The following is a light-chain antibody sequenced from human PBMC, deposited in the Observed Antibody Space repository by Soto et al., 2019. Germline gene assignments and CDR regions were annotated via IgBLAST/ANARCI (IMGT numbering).Light chain of an antibody. V-gene: IGLV1-40*01. CDR1: SSNIGAGYD. J-gene: IGLJ2*01. CDR2: GNS. CDR3: QSYDSSLSGYVV. Sequence: QSVLTQPPSVSGAPGQRVTISCTGSSSNIGAGYDVHWYQQLPGTAPKLLIYGNSNRPSGVPDRFSGSKSGPSASLAITGLQAEDEADYYCQSYDSSLSGYVVFGGGTKLTV.